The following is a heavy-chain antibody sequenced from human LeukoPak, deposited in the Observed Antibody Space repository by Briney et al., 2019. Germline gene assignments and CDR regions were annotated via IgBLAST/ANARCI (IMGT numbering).Heavy chain of an antibody. J-gene: IGHJ5*02. Sequence: GGSVRLSCAASGFTFSTYGMHWVRQAPGKGLEWVAFIRYDGSNKDYVDSVKGRFTISRDNSKNTLYLQMNSLRAEDTAVYYCAKGPVGYCGGGSCYHWFDPWGQGTLVTVSS. CDR1: GFTFSTYG. CDR3: AKGPVGYCGGGSCYHWFDP. V-gene: IGHV3-30*02. D-gene: IGHD2-15*01. CDR2: IRYDGSNK.